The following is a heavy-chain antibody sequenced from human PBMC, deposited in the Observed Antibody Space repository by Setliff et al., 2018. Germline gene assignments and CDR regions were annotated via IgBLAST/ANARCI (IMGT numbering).Heavy chain of an antibody. CDR1: GYTFTSYG. V-gene: IGHV1-18*01. Sequence: ASVKVSCKASGYTFTSYGISWVRQAPGQGLAWMGWISAYNGNTNYAQKLQGRVTMTTDTSTGTAYMELRSLRSDDTAVYYCARVGASSWLHPDVYYYYGMDVWGQGTTVTVSS. D-gene: IGHD6-13*01. J-gene: IGHJ6*02. CDR2: ISAYNGNT. CDR3: ARVGASSWLHPDVYYYYGMDV.